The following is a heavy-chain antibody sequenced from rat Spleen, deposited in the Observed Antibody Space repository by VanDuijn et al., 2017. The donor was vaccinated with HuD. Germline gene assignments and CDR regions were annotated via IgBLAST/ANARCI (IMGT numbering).Heavy chain of an antibody. D-gene: IGHD1-10*01. CDR3: VRRRGQVYNNYFDY. J-gene: IGHJ2*01. V-gene: IGHV3-1*01. Sequence: EVQLQESGPGLVKPSQSLSLTCSVTGYTITSGYDWSWIRKFPGNKMEWIGHITYSGSTSYNPSLKSRISITRDTSKNQFFLQLNSVITEDTATYYCVRRRGQVYNNYFDYWGQGVMVTVSS. CDR2: ITYSGST. CDR1: GYTITSGY.